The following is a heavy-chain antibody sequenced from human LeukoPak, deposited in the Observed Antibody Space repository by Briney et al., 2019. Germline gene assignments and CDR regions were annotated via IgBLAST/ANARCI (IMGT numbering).Heavy chain of an antibody. CDR1: GGSISSSSYY. D-gene: IGHD6-13*01. V-gene: IGHV4-39*07. CDR2: IYYSGST. Sequence: PSETLSLTCTVSGGSISSSSYYLGRIRHPPGKGLEWIGSIYYSGSTYYNPSLKSRVTISVDTSKNQFSLKLSSVTAADTAVYYCARDHGAAGSEYYYMDVWGKGTTVTVSS. CDR3: ARDHGAAGSEYYYMDV. J-gene: IGHJ6*03.